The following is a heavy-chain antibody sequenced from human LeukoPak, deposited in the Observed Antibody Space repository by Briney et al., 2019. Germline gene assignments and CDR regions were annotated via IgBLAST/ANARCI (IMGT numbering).Heavy chain of an antibody. J-gene: IGHJ4*02. Sequence: PSETLSLTCAVYGGSFSGYYWSWIRQPPGKGLEWIGYIYYSGSTNYNPSLKSRVTISVDTSKNQFSLKLSSVTAADTAVYYCVGGVIVGDYYFDYWGQGTLVTVSS. D-gene: IGHD3-16*02. CDR2: IYYSGST. CDR1: GGSFSGYY. V-gene: IGHV4-59*08. CDR3: VGGVIVGDYYFDY.